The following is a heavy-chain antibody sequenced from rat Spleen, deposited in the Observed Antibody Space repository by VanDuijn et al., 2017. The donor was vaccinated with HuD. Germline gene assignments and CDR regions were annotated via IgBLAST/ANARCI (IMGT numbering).Heavy chain of an antibody. J-gene: IGHJ4*01. CDR1: GFTFSNYY. D-gene: IGHD1-12*03. Sequence: EVQLVESGGGLVQPGRSMKLSCAALGFTFSNYYMAWVRQAPTKGLEWVASISTGGGNTYYRDSVKGRFTISRDNAKSTLYLQMDSLRSEDTATYYCARHRVGYRDCYYHVGVMEAWGQGASVTVSS. CDR3: ARHRVGYRDCYYHVGVMEA. V-gene: IGHV5-25*01. CDR2: ISTGGGNT.